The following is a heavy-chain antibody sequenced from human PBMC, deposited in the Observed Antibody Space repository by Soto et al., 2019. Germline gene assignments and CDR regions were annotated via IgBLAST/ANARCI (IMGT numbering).Heavy chain of an antibody. D-gene: IGHD6-13*01. CDR3: AIQQLLPFYYALDV. Sequence: QVQLQESGPGLVKPSDTLSLTCTVSGGSISGHYWSWIRQSPGKGLEYIGYIYYRGSTNYNPSLKSRVTMSVDTSRNQFSLKGNSVTAADTAVYYCAIQQLLPFYYALDVWGQGTTVTVSS. CDR2: IYYRGST. V-gene: IGHV4-59*07. CDR1: GGSISGHY. J-gene: IGHJ6*02.